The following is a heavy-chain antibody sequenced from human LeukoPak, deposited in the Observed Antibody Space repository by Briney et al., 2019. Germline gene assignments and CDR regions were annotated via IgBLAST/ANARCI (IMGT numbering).Heavy chain of an antibody. CDR3: AKADSGSLADAFDI. J-gene: IGHJ3*02. D-gene: IGHD1-26*01. V-gene: IGHV3-23*01. CDR1: GFTFNTYG. Sequence: GGTLRLSCVGSGFTFNTYGMTWVRQTPGKGLEWVSTISASGDSTHHADAVKGRFAISRDNSKNTLYLQMNSLRAEDTAVYYCAKADSGSLADAFDIWGQGTMVTVSS. CDR2: ISASGDST.